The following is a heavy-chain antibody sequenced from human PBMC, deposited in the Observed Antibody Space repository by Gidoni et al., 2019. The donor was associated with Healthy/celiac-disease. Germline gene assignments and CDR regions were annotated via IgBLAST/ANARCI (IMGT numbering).Heavy chain of an antibody. V-gene: IGHV4-59*01. CDR1: GGSISSYY. D-gene: IGHD5-12*01. CDR3: ARDKGGDSGYDLFDY. CDR2: IYYSGST. J-gene: IGHJ4*02. Sequence: QVQLQESGPGLVKPSETLSLTCTVSGGSISSYYWSWIRQPPGKGLAGIGYIYYSGSTNYNPPLKRRVTISGETAKNQFALKLSSVTAADTAVYYWARDKGGDSGYDLFDYGGQGTLVTVSS.